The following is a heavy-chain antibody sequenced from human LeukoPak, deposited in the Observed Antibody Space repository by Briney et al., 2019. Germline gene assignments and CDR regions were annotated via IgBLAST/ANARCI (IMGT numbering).Heavy chain of an antibody. D-gene: IGHD2-15*01. Sequence: PGGSLRLSCAASGFTFDDYGLSWVRQAPGKGLEWVAATSSSDSGKYHADSVRGRFTISRGNSKNTVYLQMNSLRAEDAAVYYCARAPVTSCRGAFCYSFDYWGPGILVTVSS. CDR2: TSSSDSGK. CDR1: GFTFDDYG. V-gene: IGHV3-23*01. CDR3: ARAPVTSCRGAFCYSFDY. J-gene: IGHJ4*02.